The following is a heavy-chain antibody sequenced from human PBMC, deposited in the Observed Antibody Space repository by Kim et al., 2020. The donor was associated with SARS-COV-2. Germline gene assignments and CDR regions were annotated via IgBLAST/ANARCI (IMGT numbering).Heavy chain of an antibody. D-gene: IGHD3-10*01. J-gene: IGHJ6*02. CDR3: ARGVRGVILLNYGMDV. CDR1: GFTFSSYS. CDR2: ISSSSSYI. Sequence: GGSLRLSCAASGFTFSSYSMNWVRQAPGKGLEWVSSISSSSSYIYYADSVKGRFTISRDNAKNSLYLQMNSLRAEDTAVYYCARGVRGVILLNYGMDVWGQGTTVTVSS. V-gene: IGHV3-21*04.